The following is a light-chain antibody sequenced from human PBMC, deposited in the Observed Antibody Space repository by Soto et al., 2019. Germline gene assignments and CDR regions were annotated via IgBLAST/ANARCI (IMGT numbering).Light chain of an antibody. V-gene: IGLV2-8*01. CDR3: SSYVGTNSYV. CDR2: EVY. Sequence: QSALTQPPSASGSPGQSVTISCTGTSSDAGGYNYVSWYQQHPGKAPKLIIYEVYKRPSGVPDRFSGSKSGNTAALTVSGRQAENEADDYCSSYVGTNSYVFGTGTQLTVL. CDR1: SSDAGGYNY. J-gene: IGLJ1*01.